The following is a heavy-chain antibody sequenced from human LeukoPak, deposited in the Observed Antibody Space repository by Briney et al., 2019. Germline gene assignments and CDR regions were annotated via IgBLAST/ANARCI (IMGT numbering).Heavy chain of an antibody. CDR2: IKQDGSEK. D-gene: IGHD3-9*01. CDR3: ARAIEGGYDILTGLLYHAHFDY. J-gene: IGHJ4*02. CDR1: GFTFSSYW. V-gene: IGHV3-7*01. Sequence: PGGSLRLSCAASGFTFSSYWMSWVRQAPGKGLEWVANIKQDGSEKYYVDSVKGRFTISRDNAKNSLYLQMNSLRAEDTAVYYCARAIEGGYDILTGLLYHAHFDYWGQGTLVTVSS.